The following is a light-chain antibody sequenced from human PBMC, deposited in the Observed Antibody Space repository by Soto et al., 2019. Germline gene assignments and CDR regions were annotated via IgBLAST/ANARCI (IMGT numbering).Light chain of an antibody. J-gene: IGLJ1*01. CDR2: DVS. V-gene: IGLV2-14*01. Sequence: QSVLTQPASVSGSPGQSITISCTGTSSDVGGYNYVSWYQQHPGKAPKLMIYDVSNRPSGVSNRFSGSKSGNTASLTISGLQAEDEADYYCSSYTSSSCYVFGTGTKLTV. CDR1: SSDVGGYNY. CDR3: SSYTSSSCYV.